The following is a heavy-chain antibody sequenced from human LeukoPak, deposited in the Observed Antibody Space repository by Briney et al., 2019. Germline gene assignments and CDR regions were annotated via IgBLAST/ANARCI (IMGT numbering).Heavy chain of an antibody. V-gene: IGHV4-34*01. D-gene: IGHD5-24*01. J-gene: IGHJ6*02. CDR1: GGSFSGYY. CDR2: INHSGST. CDR3: ARGGRWLQRTYYYGMDV. Sequence: SETLSLTCAVYGGSFSGYYWSWIRQPPGKGLEWIGEINHSGSTNYNPSLKSRVTISADTSKNQFSLKLSSVTAADTAVYYCARGGRWLQRTYYYGMDVWGQGTTVTVSS.